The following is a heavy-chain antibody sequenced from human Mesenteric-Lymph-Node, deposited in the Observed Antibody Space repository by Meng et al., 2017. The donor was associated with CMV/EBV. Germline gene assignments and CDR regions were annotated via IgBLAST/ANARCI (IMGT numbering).Heavy chain of an antibody. CDR1: GFTFNTYA. V-gene: IGHV3-23*01. CDR3: ARDGGHCSSTSCQRDGWFDS. Sequence: GESLKISCAASGFTFNTYAMSWVRQAPGKGLEWVSSIGGGSNNTYYADSVRGRFTISRDNAKNSVYLQMNSLTAEDTAIYFCARDGGHCSSTSCQRDGWFDSWGQGTLVTVSS. J-gene: IGHJ5*01. D-gene: IGHD2-2*01. CDR2: IGGGSNNT.